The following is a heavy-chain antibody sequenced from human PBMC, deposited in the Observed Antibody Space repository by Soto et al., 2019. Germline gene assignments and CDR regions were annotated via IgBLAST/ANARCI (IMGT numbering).Heavy chain of an antibody. V-gene: IGHV4-34*01. Sequence: SETLSLTCAVYVGSFSCYYWTWIRQPPGTWLEWIGEINHSGSTNXXPSLKSRVXISVDTSKNQLXLKLPXFTSADTAVYYCARDNITGLLDYWGQGTLVTXS. D-gene: IGHD3-10*01. CDR2: INHSGST. J-gene: IGHJ4*02. CDR3: ARDNITGLLDY. CDR1: VGSFSCYY.